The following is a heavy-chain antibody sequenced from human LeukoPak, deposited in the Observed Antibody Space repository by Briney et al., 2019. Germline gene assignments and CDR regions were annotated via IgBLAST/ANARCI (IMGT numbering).Heavy chain of an antibody. V-gene: IGHV3-48*04. CDR2: ISSSSSTI. D-gene: IGHD6-19*01. J-gene: IGHJ3*02. CDR3: ARGQDSSGWYKGPSTDAFDI. CDR1: GFTFSSYS. Sequence: PGGSLRLSCAASGFTFSSYSMNWVRQAPGKGLEWVSYISSSSSTIYYADSVKGRFTISRDNAKNSLYLQMNSLRAEDTAVYYCARGQDSSGWYKGPSTDAFDIWGQGTMVTVSS.